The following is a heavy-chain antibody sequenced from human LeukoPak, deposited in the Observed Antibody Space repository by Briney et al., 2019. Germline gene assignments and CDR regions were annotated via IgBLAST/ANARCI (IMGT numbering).Heavy chain of an antibody. J-gene: IGHJ4*02. D-gene: IGHD2-8*01. Sequence: ASVKVSCKASGYTFTGYYMHWVRQAPGQGLEWMGWINPNSGGTNYAQKFQGRVTMTRDTSVSTAYMELSRLRSDDTAVYYCARGQIVLMLYASHFDYWGQGTLVTVSS. CDR3: ARGQIVLMLYASHFDY. CDR2: INPNSGGT. CDR1: GYTFTGYY. V-gene: IGHV1-2*02.